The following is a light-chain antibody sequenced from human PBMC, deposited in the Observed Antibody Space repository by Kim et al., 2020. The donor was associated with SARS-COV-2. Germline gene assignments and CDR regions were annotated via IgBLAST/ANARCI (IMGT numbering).Light chain of an antibody. CDR2: DVS. V-gene: IGKV1-33*01. J-gene: IGKJ4*01. CDR1: QDSNNF. Sequence: LSASVGDSVTITCRTDQDSNNFLNWYQHTPGNVPKLLIYDVSNLEKGVPSRFSGSGSGTHFTLTISGLRPEDVGTYYCHQYDDFTFGGGTKVDIK. CDR3: HQYDDFT.